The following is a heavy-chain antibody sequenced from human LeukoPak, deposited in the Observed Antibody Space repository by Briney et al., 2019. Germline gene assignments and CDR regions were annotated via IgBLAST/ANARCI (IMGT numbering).Heavy chain of an antibody. D-gene: IGHD6-13*01. V-gene: IGHV1-2*07. CDR2: INPNRGGT. Sequence: GSVNVSGKASGYTYTGYDMHWLGQAPGQGREGMGGINPNRGGTNYPHKFHARVTMTRGKSISTAYTELTRLRPDDRAVYYCARGGSSSWYSSGSYWGQGTLVTVSS. J-gene: IGHJ4*02. CDR1: GYTYTGYD. CDR3: ARGGSSSWYSSGSY.